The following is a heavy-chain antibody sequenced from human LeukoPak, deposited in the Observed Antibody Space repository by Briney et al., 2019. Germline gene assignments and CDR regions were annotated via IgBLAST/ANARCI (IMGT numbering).Heavy chain of an antibody. J-gene: IGHJ4*02. CDR1: GFTFSSYS. CDR3: ARVAQPPHYDYVWGSYRYSYFDF. CDR2: TSRSGDTK. Sequence: GALRLSCAASGFTFSSYSMNWVRQAPGKGLEWVSYTSRSGDTKYYADSVRGRFAISRDNAKNSLYLQMNSLRAEDTAVYYCARVAQPPHYDYVWGSYRYSYFDFWGQGTLVPVSS. V-gene: IGHV3-48*04. D-gene: IGHD3-16*02.